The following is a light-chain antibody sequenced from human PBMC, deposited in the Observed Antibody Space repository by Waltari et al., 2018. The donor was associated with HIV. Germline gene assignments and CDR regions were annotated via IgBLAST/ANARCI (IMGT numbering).Light chain of an antibody. CDR2: WAS. CDR1: QSVLYSSNNKNY. V-gene: IGKV4-1*01. CDR3: QQYYSSPLT. J-gene: IGKJ4*01. Sequence: VMTQSPDSLAVSLSERATINCKSSQSVLYSSNNKNYLAWYQQKPGQPPKLLVYWASTRESGVPGRFSGSGSGTDFTLTISSLQAEDVAVYYCQQYYSSPLTFGGGTKVEIK.